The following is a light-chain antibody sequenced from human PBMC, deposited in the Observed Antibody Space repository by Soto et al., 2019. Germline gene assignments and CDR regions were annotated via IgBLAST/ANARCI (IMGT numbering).Light chain of an antibody. Sequence: EIVMTQSPATLSVSPGERATLSCRASQSVNSNLAWYQQKPGQAPRLFIYDASTRATGIPARFSGSGSGTEFTLTISSLQSEDFAVYYCQQRSNWRVTFGGGTKVDIK. CDR2: DAS. CDR1: QSVNSN. J-gene: IGKJ4*01. V-gene: IGKV3-15*01. CDR3: QQRSNWRVT.